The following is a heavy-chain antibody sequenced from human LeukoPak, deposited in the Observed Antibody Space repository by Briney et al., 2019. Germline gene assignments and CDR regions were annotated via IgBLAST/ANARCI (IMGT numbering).Heavy chain of an antibody. CDR1: IGSFSDYY. J-gene: IGHJ4*02. CDR2: INHSGST. D-gene: IGHD3-3*01. Sequence: SETLSLTCAVYIGSFSDYYWSWIRQPPGKGLEWIGEINHSGSTNYNPSLKSRVTMSVDTSKNQFSLKLTFVTAADTAVYYYARGKKNFPFDYWGQGTLVTVSS. CDR3: ARGKKNFPFDY. V-gene: IGHV4-34*01.